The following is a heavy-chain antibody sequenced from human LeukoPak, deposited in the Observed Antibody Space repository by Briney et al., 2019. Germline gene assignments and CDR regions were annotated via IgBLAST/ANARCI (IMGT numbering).Heavy chain of an antibody. J-gene: IGHJ4*02. CDR3: ARDEPIVVVPAALLDY. D-gene: IGHD2-2*01. CDR2: INPNSGGT. V-gene: IGHV1-2*02. Sequence: ASVKVSCKASGYTFTGYYMHWVRQAPGQRLEWMGWINPNSGGTNYAQKFQGRVTMTRDTSISTAYMELSRLRSDDTAVYYCARDEPIVVVPAALLDYWGQGTLVTVSS. CDR1: GYTFTGYY.